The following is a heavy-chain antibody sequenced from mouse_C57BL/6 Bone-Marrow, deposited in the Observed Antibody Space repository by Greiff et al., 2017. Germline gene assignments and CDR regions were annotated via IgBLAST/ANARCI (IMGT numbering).Heavy chain of an antibody. CDR1: GFTFSDYG. CDR3: ASSYPAWFAY. V-gene: IGHV5-17*01. CDR2: ISSGSSTI. J-gene: IGHJ3*01. Sequence: EVHLVESGGGLVKPGGSLKLSCAASGFTFSDYGMHWVRQAPGQGLEWVAYISSGSSTIYYADNVKGRFTISRDNATNTLYLQMTSLRSEDTAIYYCASSYPAWFAYWGQGTLVTVSA.